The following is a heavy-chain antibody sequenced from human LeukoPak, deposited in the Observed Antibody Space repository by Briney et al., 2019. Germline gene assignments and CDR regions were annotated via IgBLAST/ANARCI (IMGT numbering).Heavy chain of an antibody. CDR2: VYYSGST. D-gene: IGHD3-22*01. Sequence: SETLSLTCTVSSGSINNYYWSWIRQAPGKGLEWIGYVYYSGSTNYNPSLKSRVAISVDTSKNQFSLKLTSVTAADTAVYYCARVDYYDSSGYYSGYWGQGTLVTVSS. CDR3: ARVDYYDSSGYYSGY. J-gene: IGHJ4*02. V-gene: IGHV4-59*01. CDR1: SGSINNYY.